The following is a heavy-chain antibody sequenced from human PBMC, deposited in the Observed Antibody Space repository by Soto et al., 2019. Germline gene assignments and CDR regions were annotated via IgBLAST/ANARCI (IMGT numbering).Heavy chain of an antibody. CDR1: GAAMTSYY. Sequence: QVQLQESGPGLVKPSEPLSLPCSVSGAAMTSYYWSWIRQPPGKGLECIGYIYGRGNTNYNPSLESRVTMSFDMSKNRFSLKLSSVTAADTAVYYFARVNVNSARYHFYYMDVWGKGTSVTVSS. CDR3: ARVNVNSARYHFYYMDV. D-gene: IGHD1-1*01. J-gene: IGHJ6*03. CDR2: IYGRGNT. V-gene: IGHV4-59*12.